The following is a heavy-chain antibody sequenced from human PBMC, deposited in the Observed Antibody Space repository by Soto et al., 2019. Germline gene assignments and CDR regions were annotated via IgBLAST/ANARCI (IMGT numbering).Heavy chain of an antibody. CDR2: ISSSSSTI. J-gene: IGHJ6*03. V-gene: IGHV3-48*01. Sequence: GGSLSLSCAASGFTFSSYSMNWVRQAPGKGLEWVSYISSSSSTIYYADSVKGRFTISRDNAKNSLYLQMNSLRAEDTAVYYCASELRDYYYYMDVWGKGTTVTVSS. CDR3: ASELRDYYYYMDV. CDR1: GFTFSSYS.